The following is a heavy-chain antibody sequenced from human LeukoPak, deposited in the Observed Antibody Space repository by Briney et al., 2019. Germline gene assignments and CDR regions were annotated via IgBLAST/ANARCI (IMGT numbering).Heavy chain of an antibody. CDR1: GGTFSSYA. J-gene: IGHJ4*02. Sequence: SVTVSCKASGGTFSSYAISWVRQAPGQGLEWMGGIIPIFGTANYAQKFQGRVTITTDESTSTAYMELSSLRSEDTAVYYCARSSYSYGSDFDYWGQGTLVTVSS. D-gene: IGHD5-18*01. CDR3: ARSSYSYGSDFDY. CDR2: IIPIFGTA. V-gene: IGHV1-69*05.